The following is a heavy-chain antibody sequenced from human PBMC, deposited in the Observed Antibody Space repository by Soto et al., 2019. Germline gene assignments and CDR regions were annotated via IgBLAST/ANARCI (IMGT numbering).Heavy chain of an antibody. Sequence: PSETLSLTCTVSGGSISSGGYYWSWIRQHPGKGLEWIGYIYYSGSTYYNPSLKSRVTISVDTSKNQFSLKLSSVTAADPAVYFCARADCSGGSCYGDADYYYRDVWGKGTTVTVSS. V-gene: IGHV4-31*03. D-gene: IGHD2-15*01. J-gene: IGHJ6*03. CDR1: GGSISSGGYY. CDR3: ARADCSGGSCYGDADYYYRDV. CDR2: IYYSGST.